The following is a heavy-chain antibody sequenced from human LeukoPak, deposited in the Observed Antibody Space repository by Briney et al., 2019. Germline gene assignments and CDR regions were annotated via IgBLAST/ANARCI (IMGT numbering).Heavy chain of an antibody. D-gene: IGHD1-26*01. CDR3: AKLSYGTYSPDVDY. J-gene: IGHJ4*02. Sequence: PGTSLRLSCVASGFSFRSYRMHWVRQAPGKGLEWLAIIWFDGSNIYYTDSVKGRFTISRDNSKNTLYLQMNSLRAEDTAVYYCAKLSYGTYSPDVDYWGQGTLVTVSS. CDR1: GFSFRSYR. CDR2: IWFDGSNI. V-gene: IGHV3-33*06.